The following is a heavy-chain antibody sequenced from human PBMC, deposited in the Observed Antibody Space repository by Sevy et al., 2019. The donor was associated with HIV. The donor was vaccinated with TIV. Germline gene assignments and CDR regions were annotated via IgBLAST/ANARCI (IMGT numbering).Heavy chain of an antibody. CDR2: ISYDGSNK. D-gene: IGHD6-13*01. V-gene: IGHV3-30-3*01. J-gene: IGHJ4*02. Sequence: GESLKISCAASGFTFSSYAMHWVRQAPGKGLEWVAVISYDGSNKYYADSVKGRFTISRDNSKNTLYLQMNSLRAEDTAVYYCAGGQQLVLSYWGQGTLVTVSS. CDR3: AGGQQLVLSY. CDR1: GFTFSSYA.